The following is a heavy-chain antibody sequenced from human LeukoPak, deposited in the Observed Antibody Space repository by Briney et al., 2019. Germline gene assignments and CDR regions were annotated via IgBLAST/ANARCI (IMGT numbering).Heavy chain of an antibody. CDR2: LYSGGSI. V-gene: IGHV3-53*01. CDR1: GLIVSSNY. Sequence: GGSLRLSCAASGLIVSSNYMSWVRQAPGKGLEWVSALYSGGSIYYADSVKGRFTISRDNSKNTLYLQMNSLRAEDTAVYYCASSTQISKYADYWGQGALVTVSS. CDR3: ASSTQISKYADY. D-gene: IGHD2-2*01. J-gene: IGHJ4*02.